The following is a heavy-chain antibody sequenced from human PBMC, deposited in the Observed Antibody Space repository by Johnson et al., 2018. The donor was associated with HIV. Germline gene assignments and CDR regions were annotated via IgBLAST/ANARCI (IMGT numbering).Heavy chain of an antibody. Sequence: VQLVESGGGVVQPGRSLRLSCAASGFTFSSYAMSWVRQAPGKGLEWVSAISGSGGSTYYADSVKGRFTISRDNGRNSLYLQMNSLRAEDTAVYYCARKGDAFDIWGQGTKVTVSS. CDR1: GFTFSSYA. CDR3: ARKGDAFDI. J-gene: IGHJ3*02. CDR2: ISGSGGST. V-gene: IGHV3-23*04.